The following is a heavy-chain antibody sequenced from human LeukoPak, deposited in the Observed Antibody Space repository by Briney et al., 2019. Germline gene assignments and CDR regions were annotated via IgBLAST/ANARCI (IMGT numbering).Heavy chain of an antibody. CDR1: GFTFNSYG. J-gene: IGHJ4*02. Sequence: GGSLRLSCAASGFTFNSYGMHWVRQAPGKGLEWVAIIWYDGSNYYYADSVKGRFTISRDNSKNTLYLQMNSLRAEDTAVYFCARTLNFYYEIWGQGPRVTVS. V-gene: IGHV3-33*01. D-gene: IGHD3-22*01. CDR2: IWYDGSNY. CDR3: ARTLNFYYEI.